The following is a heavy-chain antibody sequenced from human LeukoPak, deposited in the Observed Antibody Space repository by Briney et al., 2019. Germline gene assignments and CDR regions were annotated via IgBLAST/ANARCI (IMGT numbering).Heavy chain of an antibody. CDR1: GFTFSSYW. CDR3: ARVYLVLYDSNGYSSYDY. CDR2: INSDGSST. D-gene: IGHD3-22*01. Sequence: GGSLRLSCAASGFTFSSYWMHWVRQAPGKGLVWVSRINSDGSSTSYADSVKGRFTISRDNAKNTLYLQMNSLRAEDTAVCYCARVYLVLYDSNGYSSYDYWGQGTLVTVSS. J-gene: IGHJ4*02. V-gene: IGHV3-74*01.